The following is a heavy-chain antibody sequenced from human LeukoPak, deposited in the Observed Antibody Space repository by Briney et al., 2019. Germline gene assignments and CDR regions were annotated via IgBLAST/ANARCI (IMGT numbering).Heavy chain of an antibody. Sequence: PSETLSLTCAVSGGSISSGGYSWSWIRQPPGKGLEWIGYIYHSGSTYYNPSLKSRVTISVDRSKNQFSLKLSSVTAADTAVYYCARYNYYDSSGYIDYWGQGTLATVSS. V-gene: IGHV4-30-2*01. J-gene: IGHJ4*02. CDR3: ARYNYYDSSGYIDY. CDR1: GGSISSGGYS. D-gene: IGHD3-22*01. CDR2: IYHSGST.